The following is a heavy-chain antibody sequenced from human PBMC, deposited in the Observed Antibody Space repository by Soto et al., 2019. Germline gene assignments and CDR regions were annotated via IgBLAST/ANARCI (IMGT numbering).Heavy chain of an antibody. Sequence: GGSLRLSCTASRLTFGDYAMSWFRQAPGKGLEWVGFIRSKAYGGTTEYAASVKGRFTISRDDSKSIAYLQMNSLKTEDTAVYYCTSPRAVAVAASYYFDYWGQGTLVTVSS. CDR1: RLTFGDYA. V-gene: IGHV3-49*03. CDR3: TSPRAVAVAASYYFDY. D-gene: IGHD6-19*01. CDR2: IRSKAYGGTT. J-gene: IGHJ4*02.